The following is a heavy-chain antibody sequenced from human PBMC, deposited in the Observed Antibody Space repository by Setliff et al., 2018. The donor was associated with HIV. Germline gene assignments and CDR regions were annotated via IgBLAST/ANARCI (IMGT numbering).Heavy chain of an antibody. CDR3: ARGPTVTARRERAFDI. Sequence: PSETLSLTCSVSAFSMSSYYWSFIRQPPGKGLEWIGCVYYTGSTNYSPSLKSRVTISIDTSKNQFSLKLSSVTAAGTAVYYCARGPTVTARRERAFDIRGQGTMVTVSS. J-gene: IGHJ3*02. V-gene: IGHV4-59*01. CDR1: AFSMSSYY. CDR2: VYYTGST. D-gene: IGHD4-17*01.